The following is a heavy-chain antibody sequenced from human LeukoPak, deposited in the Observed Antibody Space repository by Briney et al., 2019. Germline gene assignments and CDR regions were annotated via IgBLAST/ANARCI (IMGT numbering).Heavy chain of an antibody. D-gene: IGHD2-8*01. CDR2: ISGSGGST. Sequence: GGSLRLSCAASGITFSNYAMSWVRQAPGKGLEWVSGISGSGGSTHYADSVKGRFTISRDNSKNTLYLQMNSLRAEDTAVYYCARSLGLMVYAFYYFDYWGQGTLVTVS. CDR1: GITFSNYA. V-gene: IGHV3-23*01. CDR3: ARSLGLMVYAFYYFDY. J-gene: IGHJ4*02.